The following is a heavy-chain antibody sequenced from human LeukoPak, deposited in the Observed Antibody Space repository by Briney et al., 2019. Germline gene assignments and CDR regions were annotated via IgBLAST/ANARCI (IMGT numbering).Heavy chain of an antibody. D-gene: IGHD6-19*01. Sequence: ASVKVSRKTSGYTFTGYYMHWVRQAPGQGLEWMGWISPTSGDTRYAQNFQGRVAMTRDTSISTAYMELSRLRSEDTAVYYCARASGWYVPDYYFDYWGQGTLVTVSS. J-gene: IGHJ4*02. CDR1: GYTFTGYY. CDR3: ARASGWYVPDYYFDY. CDR2: ISPTSGDT. V-gene: IGHV1-2*02.